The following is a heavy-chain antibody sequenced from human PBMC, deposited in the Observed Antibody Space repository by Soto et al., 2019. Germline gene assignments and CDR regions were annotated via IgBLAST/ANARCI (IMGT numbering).Heavy chain of an antibody. CDR2: INPNSGGT. CDR1: GDTFTGYY. V-gene: IGHV1-2*02. CDR3: ARGITGEKNWFDP. J-gene: IGHJ5*02. D-gene: IGHD1-20*01. Sequence: ASVKVSCKASGDTFTGYYMHWVRQAPGQGLEWMGWINPNSGGTNYAQKFQGRVTMTRDTSISTAYMELSRLRSDDTAVYYCARGITGEKNWFDPWGQGTLVTVSS.